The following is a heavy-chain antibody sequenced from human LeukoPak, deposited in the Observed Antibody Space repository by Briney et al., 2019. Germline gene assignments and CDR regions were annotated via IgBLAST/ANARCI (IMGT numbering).Heavy chain of an antibody. V-gene: IGHV3-23*01. CDR1: RLTFSSYA. D-gene: IGHD3-10*01. CDR2: ICGSGGST. CDR3: AKSEGSGACLSDYYYYGMDV. Sequence: GGSLRLSCAASRLTFSSYAMSWVRQAPGKGLEWVSAICGSGGSTYYADSVKGRFTISRDNSKNTLYLQMNSLRAEDTAVYYCAKSEGSGACLSDYYYYGMDVWGQGSTVTVSS. J-gene: IGHJ6*02.